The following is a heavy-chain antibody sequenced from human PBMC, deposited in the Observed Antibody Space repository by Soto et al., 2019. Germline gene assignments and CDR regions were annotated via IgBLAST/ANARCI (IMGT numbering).Heavy chain of an antibody. J-gene: IGHJ5*02. CDR2: ISYDGSNK. CDR1: GFTFSSYG. Sequence: QVQLVESGGGVVQPGRSLRLSCAASGFTFSSYGMHWVRQAPGKGLEWVAVISYDGSNKYYADSVKGRFTISRDNXXNTLYLQMNSLRAEDTAVYYCAKAEWFGEFAWFDPWGQGTLVTVSS. D-gene: IGHD3-10*01. CDR3: AKAEWFGEFAWFDP. V-gene: IGHV3-30*18.